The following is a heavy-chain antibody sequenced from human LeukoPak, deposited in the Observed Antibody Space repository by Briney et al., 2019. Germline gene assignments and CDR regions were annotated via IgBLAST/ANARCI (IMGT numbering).Heavy chain of an antibody. CDR2: IHYTGST. CDR1: GVSIDSSTYY. Sequence: SETLSLTCTVSGVSIDSSTYYWGWIRQPPGERLEWIGYIHYTGSTYYNPSLKSRVTLSADTSKNQFSLRLSSVTAADTAVYYCARRGTGTTCDGRFCYYDGIDVWGQGTTVTVSS. J-gene: IGHJ6*02. CDR3: ARRGTGTTCDGRFCYYDGIDV. V-gene: IGHV4-39*01. D-gene: IGHD1-7*01.